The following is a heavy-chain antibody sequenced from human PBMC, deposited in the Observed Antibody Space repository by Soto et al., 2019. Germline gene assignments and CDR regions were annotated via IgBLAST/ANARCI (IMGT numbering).Heavy chain of an antibody. V-gene: IGHV5-51*01. D-gene: IGHD6-6*01. CDR1: GYSFTSYW. CDR2: IYPGDSDT. CDR3: ARHLSSSSFLPQGEYYYYMDV. J-gene: IGHJ6*03. Sequence: GESLKISCKGSGYSFTSYWIGWVRQMPGKGLEWMGIIYPGDSDTRYSPSFQGQVTISADKSISTAYLQWSSLKASDTAMYYCARHLSSSSFLPQGEYYYYMDVWGKGTTVTVSS.